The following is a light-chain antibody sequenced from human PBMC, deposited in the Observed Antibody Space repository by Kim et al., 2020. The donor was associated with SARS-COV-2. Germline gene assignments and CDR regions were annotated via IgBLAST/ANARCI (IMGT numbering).Light chain of an antibody. CDR2: GKN. J-gene: IGLJ2*01. V-gene: IGLV3-19*01. CDR1: SLRSYY. Sequence: AVGQTVGITGQGDSLRSYYATWYQQKPGQAPIVVIYGKNTRPSGIPDRFSGSSSGNTASLTITGTQAGDEADYYCNSRDSNDNVVFGGGTKLTVL. CDR3: NSRDSNDNVV.